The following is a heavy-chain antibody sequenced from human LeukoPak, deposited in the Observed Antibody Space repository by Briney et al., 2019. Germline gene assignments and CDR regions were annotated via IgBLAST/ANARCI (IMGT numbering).Heavy chain of an antibody. V-gene: IGHV1-46*03. CDR2: IDPSGGST. J-gene: IGHJ4*02. D-gene: IGHD6-13*01. Sequence: GASVRVSCKASGYTFTNYYMHWMRQAPGQGLEWMGIIDPSGGSTTYAQKFQGRVTMTRDTSTSTVYMQLSSLRSEDTAVYYCTKGGGSSSWYDYWGQGTLVTVSS. CDR3: TKGGGSSSWYDY. CDR1: GYTFTNYY.